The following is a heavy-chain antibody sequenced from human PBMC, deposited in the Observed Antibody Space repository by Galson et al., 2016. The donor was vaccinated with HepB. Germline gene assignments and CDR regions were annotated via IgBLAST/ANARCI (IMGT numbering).Heavy chain of an antibody. CDR2: MSPGGSIK. CDR1: GFAFTAYE. CDR3: AKDQIPGAPDFFDF. Sequence: SLRLSCATSGFAFTAYEVHWVCQAPGKGLEWVAVMSPGGSIKLYTDSVKGRFTISRDNSRNTLYLQMNSLRPEDTAAYYCAKDQIPGAPDFFDFWGQGTLVTVSS. J-gene: IGHJ4*02. V-gene: IGHV3-30*18. D-gene: IGHD2-21*01.